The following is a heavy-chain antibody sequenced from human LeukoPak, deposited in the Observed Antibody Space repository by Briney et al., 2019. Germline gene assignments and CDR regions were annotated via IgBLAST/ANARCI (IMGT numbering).Heavy chain of an antibody. CDR2: IRNKANSYTT. V-gene: IGHV3-72*01. J-gene: IGHJ4*02. Sequence: PGGSLRLSCAASGFTFSDYYMDWVRQAPGKGPEWVGRIRNKANSYTTEYAASVKGRFTISRDDSKNSLYLQMNSLKTEDTAVYYCARDLAAQRGDYWGQGTLVTVSS. CDR3: ARDLAAQRGDY. CDR1: GFTFSDYY. D-gene: IGHD6-13*01.